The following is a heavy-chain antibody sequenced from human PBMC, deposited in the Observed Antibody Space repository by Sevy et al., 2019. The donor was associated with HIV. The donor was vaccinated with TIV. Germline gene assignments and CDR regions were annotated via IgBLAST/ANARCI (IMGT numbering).Heavy chain of an antibody. V-gene: IGHV1-18*01. CDR2: ISAYNGNT. CDR1: GYTFTSYG. CDR3: ASSEPGYDILTGYHPPVY. D-gene: IGHD3-9*01. J-gene: IGHJ4*02. Sequence: ASVKVSCKASGYTFTSYGISWVRQAPGHRLEWMGWISAYNGNTNYAQKLQGRVTMTTDTSTSTAYMELRSLRSDDTAVYYCASSEPGYDILTGYHPPVYWGQGTLVTVSS.